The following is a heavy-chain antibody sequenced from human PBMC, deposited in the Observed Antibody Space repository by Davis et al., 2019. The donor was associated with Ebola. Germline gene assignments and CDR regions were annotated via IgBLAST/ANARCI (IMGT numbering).Heavy chain of an antibody. CDR1: GFTFSSYA. J-gene: IGHJ4*02. Sequence: GGSLRLSCAASGFTFSSYAMSWVRQAPGKGLEWVAGIRSNSGNTYYADSVKGRFTISRDNAKNSLYLQMNSLRAEDTAVYYCASQHGSGSYYLRYWGQGTLVTVSS. CDR3: ASQHGSGSYYLRY. V-gene: IGHV3-23*01. CDR2: IRSNSGNT. D-gene: IGHD3-10*01.